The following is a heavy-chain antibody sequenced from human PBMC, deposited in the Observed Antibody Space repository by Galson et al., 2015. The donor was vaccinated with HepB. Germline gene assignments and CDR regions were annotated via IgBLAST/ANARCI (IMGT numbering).Heavy chain of an antibody. V-gene: IGHV3-30-3*01. CDR3: ARENYDFWSDYYTVVANSDAFDI. CDR2: ISYDGSNK. CDR1: GFTFSNYA. J-gene: IGHJ3*02. D-gene: IGHD3-3*01. Sequence: SLRLSCAASGFTFSNYAMHWVRQAPGKGLEWVALISYDGSNKYSTDSVKGRFTISRDNSKNTLYLQMNSLRTEDTALYYCARENYDFWSDYYTVVANSDAFDIWGQGTMVIVSS.